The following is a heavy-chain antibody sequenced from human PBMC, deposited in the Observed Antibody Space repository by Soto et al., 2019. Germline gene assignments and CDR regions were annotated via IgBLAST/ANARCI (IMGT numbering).Heavy chain of an antibody. J-gene: IGHJ1*01. CDR3: AHRPGYSYGYRYFQH. D-gene: IGHD5-18*01. CDR1: GFSLSTSGVG. Sequence: QITLKESGPTLVKPTQTLTLTCTFSGFSLSTSGVGVGWIRQPPGKALEWLALIYWDDDNRYSPSLKSRLTIAKHTSITQVVFTMPNMDPVDTATYYCAHRPGYSYGYRYFQHWRQGTLVTVSS. CDR2: IYWDDDN. V-gene: IGHV2-5*02.